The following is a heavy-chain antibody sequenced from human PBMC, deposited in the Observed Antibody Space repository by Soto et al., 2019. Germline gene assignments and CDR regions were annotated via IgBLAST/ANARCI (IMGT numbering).Heavy chain of an antibody. D-gene: IGHD3-22*01. CDR2: ISGSGGST. Sequence: PGGSLRLSCAASGFTFSSYAMSWVRQAPGKGLEWVSAISGSGGSTYYADSVKGRFTISRDNSKNTLYLQMNSLRAKDTAVYYCAKDLRFLDTMIVVAEPNAFDIWGQGTMVTVSS. CDR3: AKDLRFLDTMIVVAEPNAFDI. CDR1: GFTFSSYA. J-gene: IGHJ3*02. V-gene: IGHV3-23*01.